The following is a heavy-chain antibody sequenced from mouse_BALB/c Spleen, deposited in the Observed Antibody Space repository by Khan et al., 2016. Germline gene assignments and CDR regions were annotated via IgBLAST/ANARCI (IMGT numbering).Heavy chain of an antibody. V-gene: IGHV9-3*02. CDR2: INTNTGAP. J-gene: IGHJ4*01. CDR3: ARWYGNYALNY. CDR1: GYTFTNYG. D-gene: IGHD2-10*02. Sequence: QIQLVQSGPELKKPGETVKISCKASGYTFTNYGVHWVKQAPGKGLKWMGWINTNTGAPTYAEEFKGRFAFSLEHSASTAFLQIDHLKNEHTATYVCARWYGNYALNYWGQGTSVTVSA.